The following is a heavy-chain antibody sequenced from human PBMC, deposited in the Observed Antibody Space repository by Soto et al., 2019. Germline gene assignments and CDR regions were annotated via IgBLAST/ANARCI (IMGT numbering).Heavy chain of an antibody. D-gene: IGHD3-3*01. CDR3: ATTYYALWSRDYYGTEV. Sequence: VGSVKVSCKASGYTFTGYYMHWVRQAPGQGLEWMGWINPNSGGANYAQKFQGWVTMTRDTSISTAYMELSRLRSDDTAVYYCATTYYALWSRDYYGTEVWGKQTPFITSS. V-gene: IGHV1-2*04. CDR1: GYTFTGYY. J-gene: IGHJ6*04. CDR2: INPNSGGA.